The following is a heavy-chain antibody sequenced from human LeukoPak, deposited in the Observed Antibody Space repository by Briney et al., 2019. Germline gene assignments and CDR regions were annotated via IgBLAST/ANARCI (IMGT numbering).Heavy chain of an antibody. CDR1: GFTFSSYA. D-gene: IGHD2-2*01. CDR3: AKQEGYCSSTSCYWGYYYYYMDV. Sequence: GGSLRLSCAASGFTFSSYAMSWVRQAPGKGLEWVSAISGSGGSTYYADSVKGRFTISRDNSKNTLYLQMNSLRAEDTAVYYCAKQEGYCSSTSCYWGYYYYYMDVWGKGTTVTVSS. V-gene: IGHV3-23*01. J-gene: IGHJ6*03. CDR2: ISGSGGST.